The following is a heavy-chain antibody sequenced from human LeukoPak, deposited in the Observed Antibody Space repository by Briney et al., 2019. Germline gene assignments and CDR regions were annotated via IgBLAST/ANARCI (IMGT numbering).Heavy chain of an antibody. V-gene: IGHV4-34*01. J-gene: IGHJ4*02. CDR3: ARGGPNDYTDY. CDR2: INHSGST. Sequence: PSETLSLTCAVYGGSFSGYYWSWLRQPPGKGLEWIGEINHSGSTNYNPSLKSRVTISVDTSKNQFSLKLSSVTAADTAVYYCARGGPNDYTDYWGQGTLVTVSS. CDR1: GGSFSGYY.